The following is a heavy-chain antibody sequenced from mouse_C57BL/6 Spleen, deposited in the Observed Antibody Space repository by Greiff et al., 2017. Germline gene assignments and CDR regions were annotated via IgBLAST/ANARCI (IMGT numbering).Heavy chain of an antibody. CDR2: ISSGSSTL. D-gene: IGHD1-1*01. CDR1: GFTFSDYG. CDR3: ARRANYYGRYYAMDY. V-gene: IGHV5-17*01. J-gene: IGHJ4*01. Sequence: EVQLVESGGGLVKPGGSLKLPCAASGFTFSDYGMHWVRQAPEKGLEWVAYISSGSSTLYYADTVKGRFPISRDNAKNTQFLQMTSLRSEDTAMYYCARRANYYGRYYAMDYWGQGTSVTVSS.